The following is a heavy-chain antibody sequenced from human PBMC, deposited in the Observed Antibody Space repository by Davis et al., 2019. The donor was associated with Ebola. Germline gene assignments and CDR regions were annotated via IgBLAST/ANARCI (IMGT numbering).Heavy chain of an antibody. CDR3: ARLYYDFWSGYYIANWFDP. D-gene: IGHD3-3*01. V-gene: IGHV4-39*01. J-gene: IGHJ5*02. CDR1: GGSISSSSYY. Sequence: MPSETLSLTCSVSGGSISSSSYYWGWIRQLPGKGLEWIGRIYYSGSTYYNPSLKSRVTISVDTSKNQFSLKLSSVTAADTAVYYCARLYYDFWSGYYIANWFDPWGQGTLVTVSS. CDR2: IYYSGST.